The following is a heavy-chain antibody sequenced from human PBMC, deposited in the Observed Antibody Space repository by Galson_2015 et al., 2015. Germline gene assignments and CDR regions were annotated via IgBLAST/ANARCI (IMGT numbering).Heavy chain of an antibody. D-gene: IGHD6-19*01. V-gene: IGHV3-23*01. CDR2: ITANSAGT. Sequence: SLRLSCAASGFTFSNYAMNWVRLAPGEGLEWVSGITANSAGTYYADSVKGRFTISRDNSKNTLYLQMSSLRAEDTAVYFCAKRPSLISVTGMFDYWGQGTLVAVSS. CDR3: AKRPSLISVTGMFDY. CDR1: GFTFSNYA. J-gene: IGHJ4*02.